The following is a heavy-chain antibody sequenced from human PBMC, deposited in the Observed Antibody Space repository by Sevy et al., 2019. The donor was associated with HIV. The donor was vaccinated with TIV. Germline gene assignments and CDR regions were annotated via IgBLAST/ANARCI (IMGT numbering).Heavy chain of an antibody. Sequence: SETLSLTCTVSGGSISSGGYYWSWIRQHPGKGLEWIGYIYYSGSTYYNPSLKSRVTISVDTSKNQFSLKLSSVTAADTAVYYCGGSTDTAMVYFDYWGQGTLVTVSS. V-gene: IGHV4-31*03. CDR2: IYYSGST. J-gene: IGHJ4*02. CDR3: GGSTDTAMVYFDY. CDR1: GGSISSGGYY. D-gene: IGHD5-18*01.